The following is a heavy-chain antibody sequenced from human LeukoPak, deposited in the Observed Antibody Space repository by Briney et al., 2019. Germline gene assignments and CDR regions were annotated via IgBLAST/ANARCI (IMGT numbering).Heavy chain of an antibody. D-gene: IGHD3-10*01. V-gene: IGHV3-23*01. Sequence: GGSLRLSCAASGFTFSGHAMSWVRRGPGKGLECGSAVSAGGSGTYYADSVKGGSTISRDNSKNTLYLQMNSLRGEDTAVYYCAKGSPARPNWFDTGGQGPLVTVSA. CDR1: GFTFSGHA. CDR3: AKGSPARPNWFDT. CDR2: VSAGGSGT. J-gene: IGHJ5*02.